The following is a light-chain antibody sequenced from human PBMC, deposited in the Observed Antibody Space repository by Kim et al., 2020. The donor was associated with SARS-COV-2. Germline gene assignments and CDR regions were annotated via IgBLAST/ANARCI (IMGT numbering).Light chain of an antibody. CDR3: ISRDNSADHVV. CDR2: GKN. Sequence: ALGHTVRITCQGYRLSTYYASWYQQKPGQAPILVIHGKNTRPSGIPDRFSGSSSGNTASLTVTGAQAVDEADYYCISRDNSADHVVFGGGTKLIVL. J-gene: IGLJ2*01. CDR1: RLSTYY. V-gene: IGLV3-19*01.